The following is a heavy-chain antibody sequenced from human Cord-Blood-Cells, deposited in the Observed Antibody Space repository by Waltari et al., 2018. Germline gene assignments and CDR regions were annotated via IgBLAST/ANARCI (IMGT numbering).Heavy chain of an antibody. CDR1: GGSFSGYY. Sequence: QVQLQQWGAGLLKPSETLSLTCAVYGGSFSGYYWSWIRQPPGKGLEWIGEINHSGSTNYNPSLKSRVTISVDTSKNQFSLKLSSVTAADTAVYYCARGRTSYGSGSYYNDYWGQGTLVTVSS. V-gene: IGHV4-34*01. J-gene: IGHJ4*02. CDR2: INHSGST. D-gene: IGHD3-10*01. CDR3: ARGRTSYGSGSYYNDY.